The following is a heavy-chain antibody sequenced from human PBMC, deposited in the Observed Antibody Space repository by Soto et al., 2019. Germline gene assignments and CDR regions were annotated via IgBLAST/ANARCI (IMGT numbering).Heavy chain of an antibody. CDR1: GFTFSSYA. CDR2: ISGSGGST. D-gene: IGHD3-22*01. V-gene: IGHV3-23*01. J-gene: IGHJ4*02. CDR3: AKGPDSSGYSVFFDY. Sequence: GGSLRLSCAASGFTFSSYAISWVRHAPWKGLEWVSAISGSGGSTYYADSVKGRFTISRDNSKNTLYLQMNSLRAEDTAVYYCAKGPDSSGYSVFFDYGGQGTLVKVSS.